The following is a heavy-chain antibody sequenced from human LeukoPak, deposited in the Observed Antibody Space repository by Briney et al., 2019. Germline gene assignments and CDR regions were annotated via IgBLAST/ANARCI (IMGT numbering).Heavy chain of an antibody. CDR3: ARHVRMGGYCSGGSCYSAGPVDY. CDR1: GGSFSGYY. D-gene: IGHD2-15*01. Sequence: SETLSLTCAVYGGSFSGYYWSWIRQPPGKGLEWIGEINPSGSTKYNPSLKSRVTISVDTSKNQFSLKLRSVTAADTAVYYCARHVRMGGYCSGGSCYSAGPVDYWGQGTLVTVSS. V-gene: IGHV4-34*01. J-gene: IGHJ4*02. CDR2: INPSGST.